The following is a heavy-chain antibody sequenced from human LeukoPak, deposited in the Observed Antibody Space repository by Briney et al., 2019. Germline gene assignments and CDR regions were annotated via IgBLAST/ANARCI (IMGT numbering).Heavy chain of an antibody. Sequence: PSETLSLTCTVSGGSISTYYWSWIRQPPGKGLEWIGYIYYSGSTNYNPSLKSRVTISLDTSKNQFSLRLSSVTAADTAVYYCARWTLRVGVSRAEAFDIWGQGTMVTVSS. CDR3: ARWTLRVGVSRAEAFDI. CDR1: GGSISTYY. D-gene: IGHD1-26*01. V-gene: IGHV4-59*01. CDR2: IYYSGST. J-gene: IGHJ3*02.